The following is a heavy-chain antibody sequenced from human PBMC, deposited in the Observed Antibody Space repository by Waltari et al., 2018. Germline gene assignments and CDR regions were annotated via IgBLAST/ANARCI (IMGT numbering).Heavy chain of an antibody. J-gene: IGHJ6*02. CDR2: IYTSGST. V-gene: IGHV4-61*09. CDR3: ARGGNSWGTYYYYGMDV. CDR1: GGSISSGSYY. D-gene: IGHD2-21*02. Sequence: QVQLQESGPGLVKPSQTLSLTCTVSGGSISSGSYYWSWIRQPAGKGLEWIGYIYTSGSTNYNPSPKSRVTISVDTSKNQFSLKLSSVTAADTAVYYCARGGNSWGTYYYYGMDVWGQGTTVTVSS.